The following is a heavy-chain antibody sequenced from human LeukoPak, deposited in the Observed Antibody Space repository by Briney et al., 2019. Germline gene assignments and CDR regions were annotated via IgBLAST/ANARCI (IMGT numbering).Heavy chain of an antibody. V-gene: IGHV4-59*01. J-gene: IGHJ4*02. Sequence: SQTLSLTCTVSGGAISSYYWSWIRQPPGEGLEWIGYIYYSESTNYNPSLKSRVTISVDTSKNQFSLKLSSVTAADTAVYYCARDVGFALDYWGQGTLVTVSS. CDR1: GGAISSYY. D-gene: IGHD1-26*01. CDR2: IYYSEST. CDR3: ARDVGFALDY.